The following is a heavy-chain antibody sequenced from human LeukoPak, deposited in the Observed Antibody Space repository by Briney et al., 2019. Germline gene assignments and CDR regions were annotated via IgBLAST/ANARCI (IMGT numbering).Heavy chain of an antibody. D-gene: IGHD3-22*01. CDR2: IKQDGSEK. CDR1: GFTFSSYW. Sequence: GGSLRLSCAASGFTFSSYWMSWVRQAPGRGLEWVANIKQDGSEKYYVDSVKGRFTISRDNAKNSLYLQMNSLRAEDTAVYYCARRGYYYDSSGYYLGGFDYWGQGTLVTVSS. V-gene: IGHV3-7*01. CDR3: ARRGYYYDSSGYYLGGFDY. J-gene: IGHJ4*02.